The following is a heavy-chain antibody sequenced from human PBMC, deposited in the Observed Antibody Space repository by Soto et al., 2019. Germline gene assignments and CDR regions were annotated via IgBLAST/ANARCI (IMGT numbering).Heavy chain of an antibody. CDR2: IYSGGAT. D-gene: IGHD4-4*01. CDR3: ARGSYRAFDY. V-gene: IGHV3-66*01. J-gene: IGHJ4*02. Sequence: VQLVESGGGLVKPGGSLRLSCAASGFTFSDYYMSWIRQAPGKGLEWVSGIYSGGATYYADFVKGRFTFSRDNSKNTVYLQMNSLRVADTAVYYCARGSYRAFDYWGQGTLVTVSS. CDR1: GFTFSDYY.